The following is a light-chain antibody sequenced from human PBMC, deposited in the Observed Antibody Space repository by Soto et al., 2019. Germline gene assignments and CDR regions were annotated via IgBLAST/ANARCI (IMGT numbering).Light chain of an antibody. Sequence: EIVMTQSPASLSVSPGESVTLSCRASQSVASNLAWYQQKPGQAPRLLIYGTSTRATGVPARFSGSGSGTDFSLTISRLEPEDFAVYYCQHYDSARWTFGLGTKVDIK. J-gene: IGKJ1*01. CDR2: GTS. CDR1: QSVASN. CDR3: QHYDSARWT. V-gene: IGKV3-15*01.